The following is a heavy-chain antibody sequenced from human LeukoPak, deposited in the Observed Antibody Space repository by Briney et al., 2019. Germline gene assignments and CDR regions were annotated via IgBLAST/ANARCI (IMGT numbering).Heavy chain of an antibody. CDR2: IRYDGSNK. Sequence: GRSLRLSCAASGFTFSSYGMHWVRQAPGKALEWVAFIRYDGSNKNYAESVKGRFTLSRDNSKKTVYLQMNSLRPDDTAVYYCAKDDSGAVLECFGAMDYWGQGTQVTVSS. CDR1: GFTFSSYG. J-gene: IGHJ4*02. D-gene: IGHD3-10*01. V-gene: IGHV3-30*02. CDR3: AKDDSGAVLECFGAMDY.